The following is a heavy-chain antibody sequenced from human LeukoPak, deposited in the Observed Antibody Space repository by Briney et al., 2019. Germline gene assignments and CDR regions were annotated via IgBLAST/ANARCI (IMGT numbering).Heavy chain of an antibody. CDR2: TSYDGNNK. V-gene: IGHV3-30-3*01. J-gene: IGHJ3*02. Sequence: GGSLRLSCAASGITFSSYAMHWVRQAPGKGLEWVAVTSYDGNNKYYVDSVEGRFTISRDNSKNTLYLQMNSLRAEDTAVYYCAKDPQFWAFDIWGQGTMVTVSS. CDR3: AKDPQFWAFDI. CDR1: GITFSSYA. D-gene: IGHD3-3*01.